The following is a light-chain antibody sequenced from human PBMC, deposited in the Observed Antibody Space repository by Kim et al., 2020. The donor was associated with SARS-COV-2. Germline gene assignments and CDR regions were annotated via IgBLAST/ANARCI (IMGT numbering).Light chain of an antibody. V-gene: IGLV3-1*01. J-gene: IGLJ3*02. Sequence: SYELTQAPSVSVSPGQTASITCSGDKLGDKYACWYQQKPGQSPVLVIYQDSKRPSGIPERFSGSNSGNTAILTISGAQAMDEADYYCQACDSNTNWVFGGGTQLTVL. CDR1: KLGDKY. CDR2: QDS. CDR3: QACDSNTNWV.